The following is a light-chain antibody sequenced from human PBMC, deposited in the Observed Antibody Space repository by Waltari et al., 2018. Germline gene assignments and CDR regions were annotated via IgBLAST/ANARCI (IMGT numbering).Light chain of an antibody. CDR2: GAS. CDR3: QHYGSSSYT. Sequence: EIVLTQSPGTLSLSPGERATLSCRASQSISSSYLAWYQQKPGQAPRLLIYGASSRATGIPDRFSGSGSGTDFTLTISRLEPEYFAVYYCQHYGSSSYTFGQGTKLEI. J-gene: IGKJ2*01. V-gene: IGKV3-20*01. CDR1: QSISSSY.